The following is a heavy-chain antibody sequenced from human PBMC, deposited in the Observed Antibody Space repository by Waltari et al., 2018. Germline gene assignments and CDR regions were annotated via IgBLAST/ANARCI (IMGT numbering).Heavy chain of an antibody. CDR3: ARGRKQWLVSSFYFDY. V-gene: IGHV4-34*01. D-gene: IGHD6-19*01. CDR1: GGSFSGCS. J-gene: IGHJ4*02. CDR2: INHSGST. Sequence: QVQLQQWGAGLLKPSETLSLTCAVYGGSFSGCSWSWIGQPPGKGLEWIGEINHSGSTNYNPSLKSRVTISVDTSKNQFSLKLSSVTAADTAVYYCARGRKQWLVSSFYFDYWGQGTLVTVSS.